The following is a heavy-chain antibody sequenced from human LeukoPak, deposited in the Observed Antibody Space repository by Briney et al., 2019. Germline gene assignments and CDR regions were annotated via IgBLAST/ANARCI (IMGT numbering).Heavy chain of an antibody. V-gene: IGHV3-23*01. CDR2: ISGSGVTT. Sequence: GGSLRLSCVASGFTFSSYAMSWVRQSPGKGLEWVSAISGSGVTTHYAGSVKGRFSISRDNSKNTLYLQMNRLRAEDTALYYCAKKVVVGATSPYSDFQDWGQGTLVTVSS. CDR3: AKKVVVGATSPYSDFQD. J-gene: IGHJ1*01. CDR1: GFTFSSYA. D-gene: IGHD1-26*01.